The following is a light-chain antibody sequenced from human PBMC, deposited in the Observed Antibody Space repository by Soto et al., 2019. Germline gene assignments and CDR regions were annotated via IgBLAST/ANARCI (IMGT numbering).Light chain of an antibody. J-gene: IGLJ3*02. Sequence: QSVLTQPPSASGTPGQRVTISCSGSSSNIGSNTVHWYQQLPGTAPKLLIYSNNQRPSGVPDRFSGSKSGTSASLAISGLQSEDEADYYCAAWDDSLKGPVFGGGTQLTVL. CDR2: SNN. CDR3: AAWDDSLKGPV. CDR1: SSNIGSNT. V-gene: IGLV1-44*01.